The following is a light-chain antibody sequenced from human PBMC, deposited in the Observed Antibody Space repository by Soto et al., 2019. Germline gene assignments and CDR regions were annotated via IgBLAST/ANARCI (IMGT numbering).Light chain of an antibody. V-gene: IGKV3-20*01. Sequence: EIVLTQSPGTLSLSPGERATLSCRASQSVGSSYLAWYQQKPGQAPRLLIYGASSRASGIPDRFSGSGSGTHFTLTISRLEPEDFAVYYCQQYGSAPLYTFGQGTKLEI. CDR1: QSVGSSY. CDR3: QQYGSAPLYT. J-gene: IGKJ2*01. CDR2: GAS.